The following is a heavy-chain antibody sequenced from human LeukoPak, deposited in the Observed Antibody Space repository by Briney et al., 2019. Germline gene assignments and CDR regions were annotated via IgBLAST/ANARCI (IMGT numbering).Heavy chain of an antibody. Sequence: GGSLRLSCIASGFTFSSYEMNWVRQAPGKGLEWVSYISSGASTIYYADSVKGRFTISRDNAKNSLYLQMDSLRTEDTAVYYCADIWGSLGYWGQGTLVTVSS. D-gene: IGHD7-27*01. J-gene: IGHJ4*02. CDR1: GFTFSSYE. V-gene: IGHV3-48*03. CDR3: ADIWGSLGY. CDR2: ISSGASTI.